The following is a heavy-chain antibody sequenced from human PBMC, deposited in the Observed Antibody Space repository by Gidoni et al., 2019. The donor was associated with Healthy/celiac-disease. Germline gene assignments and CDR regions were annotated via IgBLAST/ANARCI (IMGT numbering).Heavy chain of an antibody. J-gene: IGHJ6*02. CDR1: GGSVSSGTYY. CDR3: ARDCGVFGDSDYYYGMDV. V-gene: IGHV4-61*01. Sequence: QVQLQESGPGLVKPSETLSLTCTVPGGSVSSGTYYWSWIRQPPGKGLEWIGYIYYSWSTNYNPSLKSRVTISVDTSKNQFSLKLSSVTAADTAVYYCARDCGVFGDSDYYYGMDVWGQGTTVTVSS. D-gene: IGHD3-3*01. CDR2: IYYSWST.